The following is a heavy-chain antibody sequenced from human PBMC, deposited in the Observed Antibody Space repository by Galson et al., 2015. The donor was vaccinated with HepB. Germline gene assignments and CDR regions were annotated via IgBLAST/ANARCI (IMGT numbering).Heavy chain of an antibody. CDR1: GGSINSSNYY. Sequence: TLSLTCTVSGGSINSSNYYWVWIRQSPGKGLEWIGSMHYSGSTYQNPSLKSRVTISTDTSKNQFSLKLSSVTAADTAVYYCARDSAYSMIVVVPYWYFDLGGRGTLVTVSS. CDR2: MHYSGST. J-gene: IGHJ2*01. D-gene: IGHD3-22*01. V-gene: IGHV4-39*07. CDR3: ARDSAYSMIVVVPYWYFDL.